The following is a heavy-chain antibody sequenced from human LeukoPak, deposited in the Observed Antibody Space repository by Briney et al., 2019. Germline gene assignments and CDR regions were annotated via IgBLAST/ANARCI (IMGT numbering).Heavy chain of an antibody. V-gene: IGHV3-7*01. CDR1: GFTFSSYW. D-gene: IGHD2-2*02. J-gene: IGHJ6*03. Sequence: GGSLRLSCAASGFTFSSYWMSWVRQAPGKGLEWVANIKQDGSEKYYVDSVKGRFTISRDNAKNSLYLQMNSLRAEDTAVYYCARDAGPDCSSTSCYIALGDYYYMDVWGKGTTVTVSS. CDR2: IKQDGSEK. CDR3: ARDAGPDCSSTSCYIALGDYYYMDV.